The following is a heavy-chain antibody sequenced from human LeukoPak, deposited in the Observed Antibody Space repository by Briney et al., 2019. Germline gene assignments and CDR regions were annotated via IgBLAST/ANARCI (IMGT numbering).Heavy chain of an antibody. Sequence: GGSLRLSCAASGFTFSGSSMHWVRQGPGKGLVWVSRINSDGRNTGYADSVKGRFTFSRDNAKNTLYLQMNSLRAEDTAVYYCVRESAAALDYWGQGALVTVSS. D-gene: IGHD6-13*01. J-gene: IGHJ4*02. CDR3: VRESAAALDY. V-gene: IGHV3-74*01. CDR1: GFTFSGSS. CDR2: INSDGRNT.